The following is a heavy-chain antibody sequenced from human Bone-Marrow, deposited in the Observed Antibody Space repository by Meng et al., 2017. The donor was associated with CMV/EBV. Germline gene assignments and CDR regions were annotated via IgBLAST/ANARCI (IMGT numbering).Heavy chain of an antibody. D-gene: IGHD4/OR15-4a*01. J-gene: IGHJ4*02. Sequence: QVQLQESGLGLVKPSETLSLTCTVSGASVIIYSWSWVRQTPEKGLEWIGFISYNGDTNYNPSLKSRVTISVDSSKNQFSLKVSSVTAADTAVYFCARDGAVTYFDCWGQGTLVTVSS. CDR1: GASVIIYS. CDR3: ARDGAVTYFDC. V-gene: IGHV4-59*02. CDR2: ISYNGDT.